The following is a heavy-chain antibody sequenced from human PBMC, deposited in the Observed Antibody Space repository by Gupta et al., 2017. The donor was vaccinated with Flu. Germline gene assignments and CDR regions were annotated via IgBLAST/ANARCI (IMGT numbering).Heavy chain of an antibody. CDR3: ARDDNWNYFLDH. V-gene: IGHV3-33*01. J-gene: IGHJ4*02. CDR1: GFTFSRHC. CDR2: IYYDGSGK. Sequence: QVQLVQSGGGVAQPGTSLRLSCSAAGFTFSRHCMHWVRQAPGRGLEWVAVIYYDGSGKTYADSVKGRFTVYRDNSKNMLSLQMDGLRVEDTAVYYCARDDNWNYFLDHWGRGSLVTVSP. D-gene: IGHD1-7*01.